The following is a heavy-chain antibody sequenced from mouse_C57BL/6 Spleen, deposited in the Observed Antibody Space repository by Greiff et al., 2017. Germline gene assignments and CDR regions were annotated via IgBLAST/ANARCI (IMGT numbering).Heavy chain of an antibody. CDR2: INPNSGTT. Sequence: VQLQQPGPELVKPGASVKISCKASGYSFTDYNMNWVKQSNGKSLEWIGVINPNSGTTSYNQKFKGKATLTVDPSSSTAYMQLNSLTSEDSAVYNCARPSTAQALFAYWGQGTLVTVSA. D-gene: IGHD3-2*02. J-gene: IGHJ3*01. V-gene: IGHV1-39*01. CDR1: GYSFTDYN. CDR3: ARPSTAQALFAY.